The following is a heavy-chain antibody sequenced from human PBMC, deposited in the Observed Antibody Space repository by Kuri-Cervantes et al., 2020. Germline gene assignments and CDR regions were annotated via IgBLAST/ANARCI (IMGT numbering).Heavy chain of an antibody. V-gene: IGHV7-4-1*02. CDR1: GYTFTSYG. Sequence: ASVKVSCKASGYTFTSYGISWVRQAPGQGLEWMGWINTNTGNPTYAQGLTGRFVFSLDTSVSTAYLQISSLKAEDTAVYYCARLALGSGSYEDPYFDYWGQGTLVTVSS. CDR2: INTNTGNP. J-gene: IGHJ4*02. CDR3: ARLALGSGSYEDPYFDY. D-gene: IGHD3-10*01.